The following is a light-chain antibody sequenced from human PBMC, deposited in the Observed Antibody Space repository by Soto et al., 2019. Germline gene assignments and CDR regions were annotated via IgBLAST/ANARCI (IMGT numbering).Light chain of an antibody. J-gene: IGKJ4*01. CDR3: MQSVQFPRT. CDR2: EVS. Sequence: DIVMTQTPLSLSVTPGQPASISCKSSQSLLGSDGKTYLSWYLQKPGHPTQLLIFEVSNHFSGVSDRFSGSGSGTDFTLKISRVEAEDVGVYYCMQSVQFPRTFGGGTKVEIK. V-gene: IGKV2D-29*01. CDR1: QSLLGSDGKTY.